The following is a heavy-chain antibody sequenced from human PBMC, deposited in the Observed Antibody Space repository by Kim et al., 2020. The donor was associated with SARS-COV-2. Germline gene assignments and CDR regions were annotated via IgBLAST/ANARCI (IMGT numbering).Heavy chain of an antibody. CDR3: AGDLGVSGWANWFDP. CDR2: INPNSGGT. Sequence: ASVKVSCKASGYTFTGYYMHWVRQAPGQGLEWMGRINPNSGGTNHAQKFQGRVTMTRDTSISTAYMELRRLRTDDTAVYYCAGDLGVSGWANWFDPWGQGTLVTVSS. J-gene: IGHJ5*02. V-gene: IGHV1-2*06. D-gene: IGHD3-10*01. CDR1: GYTFTGYY.